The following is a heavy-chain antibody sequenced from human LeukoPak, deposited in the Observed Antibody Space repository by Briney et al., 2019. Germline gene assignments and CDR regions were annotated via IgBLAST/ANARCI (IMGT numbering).Heavy chain of an antibody. V-gene: IGHV3-13*01. CDR1: GFTFIDYD. CDR3: ARGGIQVSGIDEFDY. D-gene: IGHD6-19*01. CDR2: IGIRGDT. J-gene: IGHJ4*02. Sequence: GRSLRLSCAASGFTFIDYDMHWVRQVIGKGLEWVSAIGIRGDTHYSGSVKGRFTISRENAESSLYLQMNSLRAEDTAVYYCARGGIQVSGIDEFDYWGQGTLVTVSS.